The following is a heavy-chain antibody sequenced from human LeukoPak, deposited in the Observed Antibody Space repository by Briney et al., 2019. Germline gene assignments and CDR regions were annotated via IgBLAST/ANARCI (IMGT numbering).Heavy chain of an antibody. CDR3: ARGIEYSSGFNLLGYYYYYMDV. CDR1: GGTFSSYA. J-gene: IGHJ6*03. CDR2: IIPIFGTA. V-gene: IGHV1-69*13. Sequence: SVKVSCKASGGTFSSYAISWVRQAPGQGLEWMGGIIPIFGTANYAQKFQGRVTITADESTSTAYMELSSLRSEDTAVYYCARGIEYSSGFNLLGYYYYYMDVWGKGTTVTISS. D-gene: IGHD6-19*01.